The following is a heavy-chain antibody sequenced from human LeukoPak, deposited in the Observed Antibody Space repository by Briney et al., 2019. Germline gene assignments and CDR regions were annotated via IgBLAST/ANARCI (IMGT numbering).Heavy chain of an antibody. CDR1: GYIFSNYG. CDR3: ARDHAGSYYDVWSGYYNDDGGADY. J-gene: IGHJ4*02. CDR2: ISGHNGNT. Sequence: ASVKVSCKASGYIFSNYGISWVRQAPGQGLERMGWISGHNGNTNYAQKVQDRVTMTTDTSTNTAYMELKTLRSDVTAVYFCARDHAGSYYDVWSGYYNDDGGADYWGQGTLVTVSS. V-gene: IGHV1-18*01. D-gene: IGHD3-3*01.